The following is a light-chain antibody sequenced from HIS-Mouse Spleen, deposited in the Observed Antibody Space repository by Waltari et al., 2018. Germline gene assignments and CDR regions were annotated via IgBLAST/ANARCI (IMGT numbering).Light chain of an antibody. CDR3: CSYAGSSTWV. J-gene: IGLJ3*02. Sequence: QSALTQPASVSGSPGQSITISCTGTSRDVGSYNLVSWYQQHPGKAPKLMIYECSKRPSGVSNRFSGSKSGNTASLTISGLQAEDEADYYCCSYAGSSTWVFGGGTKLTVL. CDR1: SRDVGSYNL. CDR2: ECS. V-gene: IGLV2-23*01.